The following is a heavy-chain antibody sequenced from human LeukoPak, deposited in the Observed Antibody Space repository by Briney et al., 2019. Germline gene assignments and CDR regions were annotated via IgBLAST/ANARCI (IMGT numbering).Heavy chain of an antibody. CDR2: ISGSGGST. CDR1: GFTFSSYA. D-gene: IGHD3-9*01. V-gene: IGHV3-23*01. J-gene: IGHJ4*02. Sequence: QAGGSLRLSCAASGFTFSSYAMSWVRQAPGKGLEWVSAISGSGGSTYYADSVKGRFTISRDNSKNTLYLQMNSLRAEDTAVYYCAKDLIMGLRYFDWNDYWGQGTLVTVSS. CDR3: AKDLIMGLRYFDWNDY.